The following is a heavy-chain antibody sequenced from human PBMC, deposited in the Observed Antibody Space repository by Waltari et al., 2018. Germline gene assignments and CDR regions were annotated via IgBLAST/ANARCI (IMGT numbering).Heavy chain of an antibody. D-gene: IGHD1-26*01. V-gene: IGHV3-48*04. CDR2: ISSSSSSI. CDR3: ARAGLLRYFDY. CDR1: GFTFSSYS. Sequence: EVQLVESGGGLVQPGGSLRLSCAASGFTFSSYSMNWVRQARGKGLEWVSYISSSSSSIYDADSVKGRFTISRDNAKNSLYLQMNSLRAEDTAVYYCARAGLLRYFDYWGQGTLVTVSS. J-gene: IGHJ4*02.